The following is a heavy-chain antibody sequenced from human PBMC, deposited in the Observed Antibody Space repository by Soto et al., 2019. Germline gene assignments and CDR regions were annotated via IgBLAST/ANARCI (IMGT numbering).Heavy chain of an antibody. CDR1: GFTFSSYA. D-gene: IGHD3-22*01. CDR3: AKKPITMIVVVIPDAFDI. J-gene: IGHJ3*02. Sequence: EVQLLESGGGLVQPGGSLRLSCAASGFTFSSYAMSWVRQAPGKGLEWVSAISGSGGSTYYADSVKGRFTISRDNSKNPLYLQMNSLRAEDTAVYYCAKKPITMIVVVIPDAFDIWGQGTMVTVSS. CDR2: ISGSGGST. V-gene: IGHV3-23*01.